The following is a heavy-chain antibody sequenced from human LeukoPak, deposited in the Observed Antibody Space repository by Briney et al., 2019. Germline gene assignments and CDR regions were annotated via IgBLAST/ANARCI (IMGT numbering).Heavy chain of an antibody. D-gene: IGHD4-17*01. J-gene: IGHJ6*03. CDR3: VRGHYDNTYYFHYMDV. Sequence: GGSLRLSCAASGFTFSSYSMNWVRQAPGKGLEWVSSISGTGDYIYYADSVKGRFTISRDNGKNSLFLQMNSLRAEDTAVYYCVRGHYDNTYYFHYMDVWGKGTTVTVSS. V-gene: IGHV3-21*04. CDR2: ISGTGDYI. CDR1: GFTFSSYS.